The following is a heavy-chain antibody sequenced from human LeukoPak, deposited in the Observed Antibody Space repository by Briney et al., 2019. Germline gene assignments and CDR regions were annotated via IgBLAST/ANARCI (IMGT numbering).Heavy chain of an antibody. Sequence: SQTLSVTCTVSGGSISSGSYYWSWIRQPAGKGLEWIGRMYISGTTNYNPTLKSRVTVSVDTSKNQFSLKVSSVTAADTAVYYCARGEPRYQYAMDVWGQGTTVTVSS. CDR2: MYISGTT. J-gene: IGHJ6*02. CDR3: ARGEPRYQYAMDV. CDR1: GGSISSGSYY. V-gene: IGHV4-61*02. D-gene: IGHD2-2*01.